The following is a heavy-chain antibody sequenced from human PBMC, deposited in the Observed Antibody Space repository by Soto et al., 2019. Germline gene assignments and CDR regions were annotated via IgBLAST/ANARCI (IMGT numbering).Heavy chain of an antibody. CDR2: IYHTGTT. J-gene: IGHJ4*02. CDR1: GGSINSGGYS. D-gene: IGHD2-2*01. V-gene: IGHV4-30-2*01. Sequence: SETLSLTCTVSGGSINSGGYSWTWIRQPPGKGLEWIGFIYHTGTTYYNPSLKSRVTISVDRSKNQFSLKLSSVTAADTAVYYCARSSTSANYFDYWGQGTLVTVSS. CDR3: ARSSTSANYFDY.